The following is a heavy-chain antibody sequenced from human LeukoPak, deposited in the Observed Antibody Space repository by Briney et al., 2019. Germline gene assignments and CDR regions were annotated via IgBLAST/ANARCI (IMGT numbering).Heavy chain of an antibody. Sequence: PSETLSLTCAVYGGSFSGYYWSWIRQPPGKGLEWIGEINHSGSTNYNPSLKSRVTISLDTSKNQFSLKLSSVTAADTAVYYCARVPYSSGWYFDYWGQGTLVTVSS. J-gene: IGHJ4*02. V-gene: IGHV4-34*01. D-gene: IGHD6-19*01. CDR1: GGSFSGYY. CDR2: INHSGST. CDR3: ARVPYSSGWYFDY.